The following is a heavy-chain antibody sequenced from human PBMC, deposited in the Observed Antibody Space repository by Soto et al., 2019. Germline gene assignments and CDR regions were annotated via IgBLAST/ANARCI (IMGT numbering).Heavy chain of an antibody. CDR1: GGSFSGYY. CDR2: INHSGST. Sequence: SETLSLTCAVYGGSFSGYYWSWIRQPPGKGLEWIGEINHSGSTNYNPSLKSRVTISVDTSKNQFSLKLSSVTAADTAVYYCARGQIAADNWFDPWGQGTLVTVSS. D-gene: IGHD6-6*01. V-gene: IGHV4-34*01. CDR3: ARGQIAADNWFDP. J-gene: IGHJ5*02.